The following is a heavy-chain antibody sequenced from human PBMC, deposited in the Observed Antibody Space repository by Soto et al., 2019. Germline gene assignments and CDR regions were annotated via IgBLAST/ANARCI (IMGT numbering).Heavy chain of an antibody. Sequence: EVQLVQSGAEVKKPGESLKISCKGSGHSFTTNWIGWLRQMPGKGLEWMGIIYPGDSDTRYSPSFHGQVTISADKSITTAYLQGGSLKPSDPAMYYCARVGNQLVPGQHWGQGTLVTVSS. CDR3: ARVGNQLVPGQH. CDR1: GHSFTTNW. J-gene: IGHJ1*01. CDR2: IYPGDSDT. D-gene: IGHD6-13*01. V-gene: IGHV5-51*01.